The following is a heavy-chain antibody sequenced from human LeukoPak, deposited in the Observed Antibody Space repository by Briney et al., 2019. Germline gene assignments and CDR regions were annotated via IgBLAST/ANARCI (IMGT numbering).Heavy chain of an antibody. Sequence: GGSLRLSCAASGFTFNHAWMSWVRQAPGKGLEWVGRIKSKTDGATTEYAAPVKGRFTISRDDSKNTLYLQMNSLKTEDTALYYCTTIGSSRYYYYFDYWGQGSPVTVSS. CDR2: IKSKTDGATT. D-gene: IGHD3-22*01. J-gene: IGHJ4*02. CDR3: TTIGSSRYYYYFDY. V-gene: IGHV3-15*01. CDR1: GFTFNHAW.